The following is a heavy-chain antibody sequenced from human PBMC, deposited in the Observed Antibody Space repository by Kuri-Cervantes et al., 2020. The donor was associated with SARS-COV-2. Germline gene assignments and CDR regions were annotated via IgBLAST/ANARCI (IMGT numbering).Heavy chain of an antibody. D-gene: IGHD6-19*01. J-gene: IGHJ4*02. V-gene: IGHV4-59*08. CDR1: GGSISSYY. CDR2: IYYSGST. Sequence: GSLRLSCTVSGGSISSYYWSWIRQPPGKGLEWIGYIYYSGSTNYNPSLKSRVTISVDTSKNQFSLKLSSVTAADTAVYYCARRRSGRYRYFDYWGQGTLVTVSS. CDR3: ARRRSGRYRYFDY.